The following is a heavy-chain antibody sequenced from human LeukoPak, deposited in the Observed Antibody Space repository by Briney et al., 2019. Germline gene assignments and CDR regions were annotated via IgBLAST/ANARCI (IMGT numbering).Heavy chain of an antibody. D-gene: IGHD3-3*01. J-gene: IGHJ2*01. V-gene: IGHV3-7*03. CDR2: IKQDGGEK. Sequence: PGGSLRLSCAASGFTFSNYWMSWVRQAPGKGLEWVANIKQDGGEKYYVDSVKGRFTISRDNAMNSLCLQMNSLKAEDTAVYYCAKRSLSGTWYFDLWGRGTLVIVSS. CDR3: AKRSLSGTWYFDL. CDR1: GFTFSNYW.